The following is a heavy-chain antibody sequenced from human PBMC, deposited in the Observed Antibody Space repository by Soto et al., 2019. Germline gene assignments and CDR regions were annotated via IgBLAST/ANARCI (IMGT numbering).Heavy chain of an antibody. CDR1: GVSISSYY. D-gene: IGHD4-17*01. CDR2: IYYSGST. V-gene: IGHV4-59*01. CDR3: ARASDYGDYGLYYFDY. J-gene: IGHJ4*02. Sequence: PSETLSLTCTVSGVSISSYYWSWIRQPPGKGLEWIGYIYYSGSTNYNPSLKSRVTISVDTSKNQFSLKLSSVTAADTAVYYCARASDYGDYGLYYFDYWGQGTLVTVSS.